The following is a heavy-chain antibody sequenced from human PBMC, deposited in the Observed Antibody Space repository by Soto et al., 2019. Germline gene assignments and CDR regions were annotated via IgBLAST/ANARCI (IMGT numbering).Heavy chain of an antibody. CDR2: ISAYNGNT. V-gene: IGHV1-18*04. CDR3: ARYRLVPGIAVAGTVLSPNWFDP. Sequence: QVQLVQSGAEVKKPGASVKVSCKASGYTFTSYGISWVRQAPGQGLEWMGWISAYNGNTNYAQKLQGRVTMTTDASTSTAYMELRSLRSDDTAVYYCARYRLVPGIAVAGTVLSPNWFDPWGQGTLVTVSS. CDR1: GYTFTSYG. J-gene: IGHJ5*02. D-gene: IGHD6-19*01.